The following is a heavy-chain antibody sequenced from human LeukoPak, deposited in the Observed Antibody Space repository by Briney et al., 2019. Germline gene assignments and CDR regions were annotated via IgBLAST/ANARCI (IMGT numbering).Heavy chain of an antibody. CDR1: GFTFSSYA. D-gene: IGHD6-19*01. J-gene: IGHJ6*03. CDR2: ISYDGSNK. Sequence: PGRSLRLSCAASGFTFSSYAMHWVRQAPGKGLEWVAVISYDGSNKYYADSVKGRFTISRDNSKNTLYLQMNSLRAEDTAVYYCARDQAVAGDYYYYMDVWGKGTTVTVSS. V-gene: IGHV3-30*04. CDR3: ARDQAVAGDYYYYMDV.